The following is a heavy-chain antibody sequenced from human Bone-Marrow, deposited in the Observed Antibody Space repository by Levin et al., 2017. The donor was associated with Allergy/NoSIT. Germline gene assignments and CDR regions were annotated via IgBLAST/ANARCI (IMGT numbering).Heavy chain of an antibody. CDR1: GFILNDAW. D-gene: IGHD3-10*01. V-gene: IGHV3-15*01. Sequence: MTGGSLRLSCAASGFILNDAWVSWVRQAPGKGLEWVGRIKSKAAGGTTDYGAPVKDRFSISRDDSENTVYLHMNSLGTEDTAVYYCSREGFAYGNHAIDVWGQGTMVTVSS. CDR2: IKSKAAGGTT. J-gene: IGHJ3*01. CDR3: SREGFAYGNHAIDV.